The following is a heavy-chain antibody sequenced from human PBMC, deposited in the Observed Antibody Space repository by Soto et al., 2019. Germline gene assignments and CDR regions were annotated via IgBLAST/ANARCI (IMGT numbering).Heavy chain of an antibody. D-gene: IGHD1-7*01. CDR2: ISGSGGST. CDR3: AKDRNYRRLYYYYMDV. V-gene: IGHV3-23*01. Sequence: GGSLRLSCAASGFTFSSYAMSWVRQAPGKGLEWVSAISGSGGSTYYADSVKGRFTISRDNSKNTLYLQMNSLRAEDTAVYYCAKDRNYRRLYYYYMDVWGKGTTVTVSS. CDR1: GFTFSSYA. J-gene: IGHJ6*03.